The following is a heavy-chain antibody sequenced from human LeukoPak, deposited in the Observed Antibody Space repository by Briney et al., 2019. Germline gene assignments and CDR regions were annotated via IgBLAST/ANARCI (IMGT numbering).Heavy chain of an antibody. J-gene: IGHJ5*02. CDR1: GGSFSGYY. Sequence: SETLSLTCAVYGGSFSGYYWSWIRQPPGKGLEWIGYIYYSGSTNYNPSLKSRVTISVDTSKNQFSLKLSSVTAADTAVYYCARSHDILTGYRFDPWGQGTLVTVSS. D-gene: IGHD3-9*01. CDR3: ARSHDILTGYRFDP. CDR2: IYYSGST. V-gene: IGHV4-59*01.